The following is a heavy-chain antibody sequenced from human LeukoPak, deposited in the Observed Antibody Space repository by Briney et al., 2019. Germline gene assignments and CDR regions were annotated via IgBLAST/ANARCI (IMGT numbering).Heavy chain of an antibody. CDR3: ARDAPTLDYYYYYMDV. CDR2: INPSGGST. J-gene: IGHJ6*03. CDR1: GYTFTSYY. D-gene: IGHD2-15*01. V-gene: IGHV1-46*01. Sequence: ASVKVSYKASGYTFTSYYMHWVRQAPGQGLEWMGIINPSGGSTSYAQKFQGRVTMTRDTSTSTVYMELSSLRSEDTAVYYCARDAPTLDYYYYYMDVWGKGTTVTVSS.